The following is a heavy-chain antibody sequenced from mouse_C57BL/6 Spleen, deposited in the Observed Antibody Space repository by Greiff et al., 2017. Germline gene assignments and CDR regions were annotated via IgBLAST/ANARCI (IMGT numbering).Heavy chain of an antibody. Sequence: QVQLKQSGAELARPGASVKLSCKASGYTFTSYGISWVKQRTGQGLEWIGEIYPRSGNTYYNEKFKGKATLTADKSSSTAYMELRSLTSEDSAVYFCASHYDYDRAMDYWGQGTSVTVSS. V-gene: IGHV1-81*01. CDR1: GYTFTSYG. CDR2: IYPRSGNT. J-gene: IGHJ4*01. CDR3: ASHYDYDRAMDY. D-gene: IGHD2-4*01.